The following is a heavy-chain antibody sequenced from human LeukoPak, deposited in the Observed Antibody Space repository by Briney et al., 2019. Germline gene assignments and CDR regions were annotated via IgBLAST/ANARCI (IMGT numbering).Heavy chain of an antibody. CDR3: ARDRKMATPRSGLGY. CDR2: IWYDGSNK. CDR1: GFTFSSYG. Sequence: GSSLRLSCAASGFTFSSYGMHWVRQAPGKGLEWVAVIWYDGSNKYYADSVKGRFTISRDNSKNTLYLQMNSLRAEDTAVYYCARDRKMATPRSGLGYWGQGTLVTVSS. V-gene: IGHV3-33*01. J-gene: IGHJ4*02. D-gene: IGHD5-24*01.